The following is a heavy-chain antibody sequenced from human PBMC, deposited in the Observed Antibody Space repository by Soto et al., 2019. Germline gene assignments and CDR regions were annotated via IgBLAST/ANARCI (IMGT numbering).Heavy chain of an antibody. CDR1: GYTFTGYY. CDR2: INPNSGGT. J-gene: IGHJ6*03. CDR3: ARGPLERGGWYGSYYYYYYMDV. D-gene: IGHD6-19*01. V-gene: IGHV1-2*04. Sequence: ASVKVSCKASGYTFTGYYMHWVRHAPGQGLEWMGWINPNSGGTNYAQKFQGWVTMTRDTSISTAYMELSRLRSDDTAVYYCARGPLERGGWYGSYYYYYYMDVWGKGTTVTVSS.